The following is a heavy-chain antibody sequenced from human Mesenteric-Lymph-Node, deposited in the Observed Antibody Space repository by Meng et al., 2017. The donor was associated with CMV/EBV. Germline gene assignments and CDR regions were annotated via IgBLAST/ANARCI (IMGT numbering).Heavy chain of an antibody. CDR1: GFTFSSYG. CDR2: IRYDGIYK. CDR3: ARGPNAIYGVLYYHGLDV. J-gene: IGHJ6*02. V-gene: IGHV3-30*02. D-gene: IGHD3-3*01. Sequence: GESLKISCAASGFTFSSYGLHWVRQTPGKGLEWVAFIRYDGIYKYYADSVKGRFTISRDNSKNTLHLEMSSLRAEDTAVYYCARGPNAIYGVLYYHGLDVWGQGTTVTVSS.